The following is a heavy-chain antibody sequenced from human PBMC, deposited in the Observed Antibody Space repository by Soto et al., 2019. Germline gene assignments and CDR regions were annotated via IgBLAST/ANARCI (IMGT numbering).Heavy chain of an antibody. D-gene: IGHD6-19*01. J-gene: IGHJ4*02. CDR2: IKHDGSDK. CDR1: GFAFSNFW. V-gene: IGHV3-7*02. CDR3: TLYSSGPRGFDY. Sequence: GGSLRLSCAASGFAFSNFWMSWVRQVPGKGLQWVANIKHDGSDKYYLDSVKGRFTISRDNAKNSLYLQMNSLRAEDTAVYYCTLYSSGPRGFDYWGQGTLVTVSS.